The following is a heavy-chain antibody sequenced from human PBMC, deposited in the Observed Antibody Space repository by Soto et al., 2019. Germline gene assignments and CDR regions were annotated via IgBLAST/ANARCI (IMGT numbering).Heavy chain of an antibody. Sequence: GSLRLSCAASGFNFSRYSMNWVRQAPGKGLEWVSYISSSSSTIYYADSVKGRFTISRDNAKNSLYLQMNSLRAEDTAVYYCARGQLYDILTGYTHVAFDIWGQGTMVTVSS. D-gene: IGHD3-9*01. V-gene: IGHV3-48*01. CDR2: ISSSSSTI. J-gene: IGHJ3*02. CDR1: GFNFSRYS. CDR3: ARGQLYDILTGYTHVAFDI.